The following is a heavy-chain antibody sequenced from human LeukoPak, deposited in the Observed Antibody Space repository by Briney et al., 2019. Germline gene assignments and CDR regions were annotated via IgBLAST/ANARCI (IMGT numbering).Heavy chain of an antibody. Sequence: GGSPRLSCAASGFTFSSYGMHWVRQVPGKGLEWVAVISYDGSNKYYADSVKGRFTISRDNSKNTLYLQMNSLRAEDTAVYYCAKRAGYSSGWYARTHYYYYGMDVWGQGTTVTVSS. V-gene: IGHV3-30*18. CDR2: ISYDGSNK. D-gene: IGHD6-19*01. CDR3: AKRAGYSSGWYARTHYYYYGMDV. CDR1: GFTFSSYG. J-gene: IGHJ6*02.